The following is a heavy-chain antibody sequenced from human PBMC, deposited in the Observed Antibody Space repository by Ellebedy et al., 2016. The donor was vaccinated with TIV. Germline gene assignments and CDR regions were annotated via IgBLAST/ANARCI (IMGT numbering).Heavy chain of an antibody. Sequence: GESLKISCAASGFTFIYYSMNWVRQAPGKGLEWISYISSDSSKIVYADSVKGRFTVSRDNARNSLFLQMNSLRVEDTAVYYCAGKAPQFRFDYWGQGTLVTVSS. CDR3: AGKAPQFRFDY. J-gene: IGHJ4*02. CDR2: ISSDSSKI. D-gene: IGHD3-10*01. CDR1: GFTFIYYS. V-gene: IGHV3-48*04.